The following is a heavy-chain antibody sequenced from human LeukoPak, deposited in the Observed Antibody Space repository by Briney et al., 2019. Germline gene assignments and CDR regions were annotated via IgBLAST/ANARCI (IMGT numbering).Heavy chain of an antibody. V-gene: IGHV1-2*02. Sequence: GSSVNVSCKASGYTFTGYYMHGLRQAPAQGLDGMGWINPNSCGTNYEQRFQGRVTMTSDTSISTAYMELSRMRYDDTAVYYCASTTQLTGLYYYYYGMDVWGQGTTVTVSS. CDR1: GYTFTGYY. CDR2: INPNSCGT. J-gene: IGHJ6*02. D-gene: IGHD1-14*01. CDR3: ASTTQLTGLYYYYYGMDV.